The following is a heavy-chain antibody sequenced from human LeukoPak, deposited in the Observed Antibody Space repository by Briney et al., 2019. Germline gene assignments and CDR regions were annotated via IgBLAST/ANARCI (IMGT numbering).Heavy chain of an antibody. D-gene: IGHD1-14*01. CDR1: GFTFSSYW. J-gene: IGHJ4*02. V-gene: IGHV3-74*01. CDR2: INSDGSST. Sequence: GGSLRLSCAASGFTFSSYWMHWVRQAPGKGLVWVSRINSDGSSTSYADSVKGQFTISRDNAKNTLYLQMNSLRAEDTAVYYCARAPPTPDATPHFDYWGQGTLVTVSS. CDR3: ARAPPTPDATPHFDY.